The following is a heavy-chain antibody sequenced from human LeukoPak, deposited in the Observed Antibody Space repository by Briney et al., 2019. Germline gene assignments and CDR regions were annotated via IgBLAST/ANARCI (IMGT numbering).Heavy chain of an antibody. CDR1: GFTFSSYR. CDR2: IKQDGSEK. Sequence: GGSLRLSCAASGFTFSSYRMSWVRQAPGKGLEWVANIKQDGSEKYYVDSVKGRFTISRDNAKNSLYLQMNSLRAEDAAVYYCAREGESGYVWGSYRNFDYWGQGTLVTVSS. J-gene: IGHJ4*02. V-gene: IGHV3-7*01. CDR3: AREGESGYVWGSYRNFDY. D-gene: IGHD3-16*02.